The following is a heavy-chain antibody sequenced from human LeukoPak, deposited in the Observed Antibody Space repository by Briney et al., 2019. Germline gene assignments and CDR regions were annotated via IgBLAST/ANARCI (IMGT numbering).Heavy chain of an antibody. D-gene: IGHD2-21*02. Sequence: GGSLRLSCAASGFTFSSYAMSWVRQAPGKGLEWASAISGSGGSTYYADSVKGRFTISRDNSKNTLYLQMNSLRAEDTAVYYCAKDGAYCGGDCYPYYFDYWGQGTLVTVSS. J-gene: IGHJ4*02. CDR3: AKDGAYCGGDCYPYYFDY. V-gene: IGHV3-23*01. CDR1: GFTFSSYA. CDR2: ISGSGGST.